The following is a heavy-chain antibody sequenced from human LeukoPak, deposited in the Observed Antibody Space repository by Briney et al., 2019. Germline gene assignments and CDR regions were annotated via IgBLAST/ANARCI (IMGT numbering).Heavy chain of an antibody. D-gene: IGHD1-14*01. V-gene: IGHV4-4*07. CDR3: ARDRSRKFVGWFDP. J-gene: IGHJ5*02. Sequence: PSETLSLTCSVSGDSITSYSWSWIRQPAGKGLEWIGRVYASGTTSYNPSLESRVTISMDKFQNQFSLTLRSVTAADTAVYYCARDRSRKFVGWFDPWGQGVSVTVSS. CDR1: GDSITSYS. CDR2: VYASGTT.